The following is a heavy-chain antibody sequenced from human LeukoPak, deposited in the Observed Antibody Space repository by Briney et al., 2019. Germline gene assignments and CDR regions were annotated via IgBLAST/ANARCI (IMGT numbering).Heavy chain of an antibody. CDR2: ISLRDIT. V-gene: IGHV4-4*02. Sequence: PSGTLSLTCAVSGGSISGTTWWSWVRQPPGQGLEGIGEISLRDITNYTASVKGRLTISRDKSKNQLSLNLNSLTAADTAVYYCARTYGSSGLGYFDLWGRGTLVTVSS. D-gene: IGHD6-13*01. CDR1: GGSISGTTW. J-gene: IGHJ2*01. CDR3: ARTYGSSGLGYFDL.